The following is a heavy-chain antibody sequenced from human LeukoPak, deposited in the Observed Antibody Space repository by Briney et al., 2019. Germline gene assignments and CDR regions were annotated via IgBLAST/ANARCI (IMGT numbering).Heavy chain of an antibody. Sequence: PGGSLRLSRTASGFSFSTYSMNWVRQAPGKGLEWVSYIVGSSSNIYYADSVKGRFTISRDNAKNSLYLQMDSLRAEDTAVYYCATDSPETAAFDYWGQGTLVTVSS. CDR3: ATDSPETAAFDY. V-gene: IGHV3-48*04. CDR2: IVGSSSNI. D-gene: IGHD1-1*01. CDR1: GFSFSTYS. J-gene: IGHJ4*02.